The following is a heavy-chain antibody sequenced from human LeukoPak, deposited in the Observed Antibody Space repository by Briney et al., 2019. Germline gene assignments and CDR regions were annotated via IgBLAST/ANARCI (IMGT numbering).Heavy chain of an antibody. CDR2: ISSSDSTI. Sequence: PGGSLRLSCAASGFTFSDYYMSWIRQAPGKGLELVSYISSSDSTIYYADSVKGRFTISRDNAKNSLYLQMNSLRIEDTAVYYCARVPNRYFDWLPDTYFDHWGQGTLVTVSS. V-gene: IGHV3-11*01. CDR3: ARVPNRYFDWLPDTYFDH. CDR1: GFTFSDYY. D-gene: IGHD3-9*01. J-gene: IGHJ4*02.